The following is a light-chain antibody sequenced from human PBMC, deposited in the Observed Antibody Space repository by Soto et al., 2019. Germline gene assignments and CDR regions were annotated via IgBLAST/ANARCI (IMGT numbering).Light chain of an antibody. CDR2: DAS. V-gene: IGKV3-11*01. CDR3: QQRSNCWT. J-gene: IGKJ1*01. Sequence: EIVLTQSPATLSLSPGERAALSCRASQSVSTFLAWYPHKPGQAPRLLIYDASNRATGIPARFSGSGSGTDFTLTISSLEPEDSAFYYCQQRSNCWTFGQGTKVEIK. CDR1: QSVSTF.